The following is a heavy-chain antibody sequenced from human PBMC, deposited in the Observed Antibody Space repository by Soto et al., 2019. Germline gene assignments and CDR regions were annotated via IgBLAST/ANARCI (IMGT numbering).Heavy chain of an antibody. J-gene: IGHJ4*02. CDR1: GFTFSSYG. Sequence: GGSLRLSCAASGFTFSSYGMHWVRQAPGKGLEWVAVISYDGSNKYYADSVKGRFTISRDNSKNTLYLQMNSLRAEDTAVYYCARAGNRLQLWFGELLDYWGQGTLVTVSS. D-gene: IGHD3-10*01. CDR2: ISYDGSNK. CDR3: ARAGNRLQLWFGELLDY. V-gene: IGHV3-30*03.